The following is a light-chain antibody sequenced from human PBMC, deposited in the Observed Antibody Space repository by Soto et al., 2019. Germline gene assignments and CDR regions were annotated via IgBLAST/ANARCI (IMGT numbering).Light chain of an antibody. V-gene: IGKV1-39*01. CDR3: QQSYSAPYT. CDR2: AAF. Sequence: DIQMTQSPSSLSASVGDRVTITCRASQSISNYLNWYQQKPGKAPQVLIYAAFSLQTGVPSRFSGSGSGTDFTLTISSLQPEDFATYYCQQSYSAPYTFGQGTKLEIK. J-gene: IGKJ2*01. CDR1: QSISNY.